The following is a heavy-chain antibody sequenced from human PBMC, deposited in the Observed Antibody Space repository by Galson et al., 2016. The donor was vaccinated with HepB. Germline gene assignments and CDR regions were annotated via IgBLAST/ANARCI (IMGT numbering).Heavy chain of an antibody. CDR3: ARVGNIEGAGTYDY. J-gene: IGHJ4*02. D-gene: IGHD6-13*01. V-gene: IGHV4-59*01. Sequence: LSLTCSVARVYISPYYWTWIRQPPGKGLEWIGYINYSGTTHYNPSLKSRVTISVDTSKNQFSLKLSSVTAADTAVYYCARVGNIEGAGTYDYWGQGALITVSS. CDR2: INYSGTT. CDR1: RVYISPYY.